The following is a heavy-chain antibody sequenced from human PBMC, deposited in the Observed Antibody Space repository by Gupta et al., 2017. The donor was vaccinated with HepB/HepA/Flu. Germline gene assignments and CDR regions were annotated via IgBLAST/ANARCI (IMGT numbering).Heavy chain of an antibody. V-gene: IGHV3-11*01. CDR2: IRGSGTT. D-gene: IGHD2/OR15-2a*01. CDR3: VRGTTKYYFDY. CDR1: GFTFSDYY. Sequence: QVQLVESGGGLVKPGGSLRLSCVASGFTFSDYYMHWIRQAPGKGLGRVSSIRGSGTTYYADSMKGRFTISRDNAQNSLYLQMDSLRADDTAVYYCVRGTTKYYFDYWGQGTPVTVSS. J-gene: IGHJ4*02.